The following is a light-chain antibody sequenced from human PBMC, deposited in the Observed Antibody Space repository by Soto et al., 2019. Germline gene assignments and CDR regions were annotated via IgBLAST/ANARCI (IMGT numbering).Light chain of an antibody. CDR1: SSNIGAGYD. J-gene: IGLJ3*02. CDR3: QSYDSSLSGWV. Sequence: QPVLTQPPSVSGAPGQRVTISCTGSSSNIGAGYDVHWYQQLPGTAPKFLIYGNSNRPSGVPDRFSGSKSGTSASLAITGLQAEDEADSYCQSYDSSLSGWVFGGGTKLTVL. V-gene: IGLV1-40*01. CDR2: GNS.